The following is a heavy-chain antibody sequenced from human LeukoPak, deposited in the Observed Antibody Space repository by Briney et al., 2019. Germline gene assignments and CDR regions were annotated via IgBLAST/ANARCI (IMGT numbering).Heavy chain of an antibody. CDR3: ARESGDDYGDGVDY. CDR1: GGSISSGSYY. CDR2: IYTSGST. D-gene: IGHD4-17*01. J-gene: IGHJ4*02. Sequence: PSETLSLTRTVSGGSISSGSYYWSWIRQPAGKGLEWIGRIYTSGSTNYNPSLKSRVTISVDTSKNQFSLKLSSVTAADTAVYYCARESGDDYGDGVDYWGQGTLVTVSS. V-gene: IGHV4-61*02.